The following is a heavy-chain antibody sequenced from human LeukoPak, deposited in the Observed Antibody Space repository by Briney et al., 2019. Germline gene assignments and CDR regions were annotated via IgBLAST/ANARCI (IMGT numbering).Heavy chain of an antibody. D-gene: IGHD3-22*01. V-gene: IGHV4-34*01. CDR1: GGSFSGYY. CDR2: INHSGST. J-gene: IGHJ4*02. Sequence: SETLSLTCAVYGGSFSGYYWSWLRQPPGKGLEWIGEINHSGSTNYNPSLKSRVTISVDTSKNQFSLKLSSVTAADTAVYYCAHRGSGYFWLGWGQGTLVTVSS. CDR3: AHRGSGYFWLG.